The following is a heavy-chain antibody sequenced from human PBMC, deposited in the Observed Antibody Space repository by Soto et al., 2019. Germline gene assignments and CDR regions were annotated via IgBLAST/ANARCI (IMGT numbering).Heavy chain of an antibody. CDR3: ARDLRANEGVMVRGAFDY. V-gene: IGHV3-33*01. D-gene: IGHD3-10*01. CDR2: IWYDGSNK. Sequence: SGGSLRLSCAASGFTFSSYGMHWVRQAPGKGLEWVAVIWYDGSNKYYADSVKGRFTISRDNSKNTLYLQMNSLRAEDTAVYYCARDLRANEGVMVRGAFDYWGQGTLVTVYS. J-gene: IGHJ4*02. CDR1: GFTFSSYG.